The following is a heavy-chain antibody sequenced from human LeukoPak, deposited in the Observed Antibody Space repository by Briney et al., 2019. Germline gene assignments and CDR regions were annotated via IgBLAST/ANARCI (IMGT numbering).Heavy chain of an antibody. V-gene: IGHV4-31*03. J-gene: IGHJ5*02. CDR3: ARVLGTTENWFDP. Sequence: SETLSLTCTVSGGSISSGGYYWSWIRQHPGKGLEWIGYIYYSGSTYYNPSLKSRVTISVDTSKNQFSLKLSSVTAADTAVYYCARVLGTTENWFDPWGQGTLVTVSS. D-gene: IGHD1-1*01. CDR2: IYYSGST. CDR1: GGSISSGGYY.